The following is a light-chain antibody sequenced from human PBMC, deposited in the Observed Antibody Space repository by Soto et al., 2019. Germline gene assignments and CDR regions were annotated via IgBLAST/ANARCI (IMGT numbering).Light chain of an antibody. CDR1: ERVPSGH. Sequence: PGERVTLSCGASERVPSGHLAWYQQRPGLAPRLLIYDASIRATGIPDRFSGSGSETDFTLTINRLEPEDFAVYYCQQYSTSPRTFGQGTKVEIK. CDR2: DAS. V-gene: IGKV3D-20*01. J-gene: IGKJ1*01. CDR3: QQYSTSPRT.